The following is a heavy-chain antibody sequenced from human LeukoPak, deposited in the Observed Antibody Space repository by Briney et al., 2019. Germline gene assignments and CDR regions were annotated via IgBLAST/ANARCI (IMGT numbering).Heavy chain of an antibody. V-gene: IGHV1-2*02. D-gene: IGHD2-15*01. CDR2: INPNSGGT. CDR3: ARGNCSGGSCYSRGLNYYYYMDV. J-gene: IGHJ6*03. CDR1: GYTFINYG. Sequence: ASVKVSCKASGYTFINYGISWVRQAPGQGLEWMGWINPNSGGTNYAQKFQGRVTMTRDTSISTAYMELSSLRSEDTAVYYCARGNCSGGSCYSRGLNYYYYMDVWGKGTTVTISS.